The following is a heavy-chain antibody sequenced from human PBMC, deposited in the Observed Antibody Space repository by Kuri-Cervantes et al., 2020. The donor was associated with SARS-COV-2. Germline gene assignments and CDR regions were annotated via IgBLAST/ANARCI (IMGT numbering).Heavy chain of an antibody. D-gene: IGHD4-11*01. CDR1: GFTFSSYG. Sequence: GGSLRLSCAASGFTFSSYGMHWVRQAPGKGLEWVAFIRYDGSNKYYADSVKGRFTISRDNSKNTLYLQMNSLRAEDTAVYYCARSYSNYVGYYYYYMDVWGKGTTVTVSS. CDR2: IRYDGSNK. V-gene: IGHV3-30*02. CDR3: ARSYSNYVGYYYYYMDV. J-gene: IGHJ6*03.